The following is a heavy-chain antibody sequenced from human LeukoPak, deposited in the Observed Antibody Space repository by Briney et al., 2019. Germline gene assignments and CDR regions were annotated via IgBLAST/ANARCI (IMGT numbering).Heavy chain of an antibody. CDR3: ARVQGFEGAFDI. D-gene: IGHD3-16*01. Sequence: GSLRLSCAASGFTFSSYSMHWVRQAPGKGLEWVSSISSSSYIYYADSVKGRFTISRDNAKNSLYLQMNSLRAEDTAVYYCARVQGFEGAFDIWGQGTMVTVSS. J-gene: IGHJ3*02. CDR2: ISSSSYI. V-gene: IGHV3-21*01. CDR1: GFTFSSYS.